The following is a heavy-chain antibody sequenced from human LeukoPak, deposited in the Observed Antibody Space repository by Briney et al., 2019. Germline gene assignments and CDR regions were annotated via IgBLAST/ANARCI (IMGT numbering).Heavy chain of an antibody. J-gene: IGHJ4*02. CDR3: ARAGVVYDSSGYYPKEFDY. CDR1: GFTLSNNA. CDR2: LGGSDDRT. Sequence: GGSLRLSCVASGFTLSNNAMAWVRQAPGKGLEWVSALGGSDDRTDYADSVQGRFTISRDNSKNTLYLQMNSLRAEDTAVYYCARAGVVYDSSGYYPKEFDYWGQGTLVTVSS. V-gene: IGHV3-23*01. D-gene: IGHD3-22*01.